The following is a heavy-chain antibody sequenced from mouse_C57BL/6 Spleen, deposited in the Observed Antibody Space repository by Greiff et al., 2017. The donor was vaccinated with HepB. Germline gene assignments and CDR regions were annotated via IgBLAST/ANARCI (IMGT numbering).Heavy chain of an antibody. Sequence: EVQLQQSGPELVKPGASVKISCKASGYTFTDYYMNWVKQSHGKSLEWIGDINPNNGGTSYNQKFKGKATLTVDKSSSTAYMELRSLTSEDSAVYYCARGYDGFHWYFDVWGTGTTVTVSS. CDR1: GYTFTDYY. V-gene: IGHV1-26*01. CDR3: ARGYDGFHWYFDV. D-gene: IGHD2-3*01. CDR2: INPNNGGT. J-gene: IGHJ1*03.